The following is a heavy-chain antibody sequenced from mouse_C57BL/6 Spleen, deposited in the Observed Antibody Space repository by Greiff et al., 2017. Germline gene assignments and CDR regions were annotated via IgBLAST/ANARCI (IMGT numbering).Heavy chain of an antibody. Sequence: VQLQQPGAELVRPGSSVKLSCKASGYTFTSYWMDWVKQRPGQGLEWIGNIYPSDSETHYNQKFKDKATLTVDKSSSTAYMQLSRLTSEDSAVYYCARGGYYFDYWGQGTTLTVSS. V-gene: IGHV1-61*01. CDR2: IYPSDSET. CDR3: ARGGYYFDY. J-gene: IGHJ2*01. CDR1: GYTFTSYW.